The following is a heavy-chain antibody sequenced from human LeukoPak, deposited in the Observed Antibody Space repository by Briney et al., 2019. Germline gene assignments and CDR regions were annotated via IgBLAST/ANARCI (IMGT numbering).Heavy chain of an antibody. CDR2: INHSGST. V-gene: IGHV4-34*01. Sequence: SETLSLTCAVYGGSFSGYYWSWIRQPPGKGLEWIGEINHSGSTNYNPSLKSRVTISVDTSKNQFSLKLSSVTAADTAVYYCARRRRSLRPFDYWGQGTLVTVSS. CDR3: ARRRRSLRPFDY. J-gene: IGHJ4*02. CDR1: GGSFSGYY. D-gene: IGHD3-16*01.